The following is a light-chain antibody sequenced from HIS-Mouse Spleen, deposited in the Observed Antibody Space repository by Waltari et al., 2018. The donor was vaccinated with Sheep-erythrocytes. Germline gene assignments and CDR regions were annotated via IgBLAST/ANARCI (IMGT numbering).Light chain of an antibody. CDR2: GNS. CDR1: SSNTGAGYD. Sequence: QSALTQPRSLAGSPGQSVTISCTGSSSNTGAGYDVHWYQQLPGTAPNLLIYGNSNRPSGVPDRFSGSKSGTSASLAITGLQAEDEADYYCQSYDSSLSGWVFGGGTKLTVL. V-gene: IGLV1-40*01. J-gene: IGLJ3*02. CDR3: QSYDSSLSGWV.